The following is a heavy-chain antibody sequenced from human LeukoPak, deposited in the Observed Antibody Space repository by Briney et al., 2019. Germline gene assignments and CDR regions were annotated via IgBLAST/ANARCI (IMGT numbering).Heavy chain of an antibody. J-gene: IGHJ6*02. V-gene: IGHV4-59*01. CDR1: GGSISSYY. CDR2: IYYSGST. Sequence: PSETLSLTCTVSGGSISSYYWSWIRQPPGKGLEWIGYIYYSGSTNYNPSLKSRVTISVDTSKNQFSLKLSSVTAADTAVYYCAREMKYYGMDVWGQGTTVTVSS. CDR3: AREMKYYGMDV.